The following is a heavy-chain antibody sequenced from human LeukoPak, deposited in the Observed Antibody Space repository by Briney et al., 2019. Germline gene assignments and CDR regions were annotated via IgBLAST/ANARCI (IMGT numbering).Heavy chain of an antibody. J-gene: IGHJ5*02. CDR2: INPSGGST. D-gene: IGHD2-15*01. V-gene: IGHV1-46*01. Sequence: ASVKVSCKASGYTFTGYYMHWVRQAPGQGLGWMGIINPSGGSTSYAQKFQGRVTMTRDTSTSTVYMELSSLRSEDTAVYYCARGGYCSGGSCPNWFDPWGQGTLVTVSS. CDR1: GYTFTGYY. CDR3: ARGGYCSGGSCPNWFDP.